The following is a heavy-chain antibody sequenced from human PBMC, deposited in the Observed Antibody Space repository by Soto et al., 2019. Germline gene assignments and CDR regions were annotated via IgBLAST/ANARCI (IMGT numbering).Heavy chain of an antibody. CDR1: GFTFSGSA. CDR3: TRPFENCGGDCSLFDP. CDR2: IRSKANSYAT. J-gene: IGHJ5*02. D-gene: IGHD2-21*02. V-gene: IGHV3-73*01. Sequence: GGSLRLSCAASGFTFSGSAMHWVRQASGKGLEWVGRIRSKANSYATAYAASVKGRFTISRDDSKNTAYLQMNSLKTEDTAVYYCTRPFENCGGDCSLFDPWGQGTLVTVSS.